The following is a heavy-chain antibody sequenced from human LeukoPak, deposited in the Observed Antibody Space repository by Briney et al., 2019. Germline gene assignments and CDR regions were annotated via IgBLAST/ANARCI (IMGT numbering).Heavy chain of an antibody. CDR2: IYSGGST. CDR1: GFTVSSYY. CDR3: ARDLMGIAYRGAFYY. V-gene: IGHV3-53*01. J-gene: IGHJ4*02. D-gene: IGHD6-13*01. Sequence: GGSPRLSCAASGFTVSSYYMSWVRQAPGKGLEWVSVIYSGGSTYYADSVKGRFTISRDNSKNTLYLQMNSLRAEDTAVYYCARDLMGIAYRGAFYYWGQGTLVTVSS.